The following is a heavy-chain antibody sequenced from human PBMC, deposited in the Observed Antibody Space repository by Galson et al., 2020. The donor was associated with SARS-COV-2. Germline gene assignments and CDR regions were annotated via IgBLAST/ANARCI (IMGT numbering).Heavy chain of an antibody. CDR3: ARGGLKPTVTNYYYYGMDV. D-gene: IGHD4-17*01. J-gene: IGHJ6*02. Sequence: SETLSLTCTVSGGSISSGGYYWSWIRQHPGKGLEWIGYIYYSGSTYYNPSLKSRVTISVDTSKNQFSLKLSSVTAADTAVYYCARGGLKPTVTNYYYYGMDVWGQGTTVTVSS. CDR2: IYYSGST. V-gene: IGHV4-31*03. CDR1: GGSISSGGYY.